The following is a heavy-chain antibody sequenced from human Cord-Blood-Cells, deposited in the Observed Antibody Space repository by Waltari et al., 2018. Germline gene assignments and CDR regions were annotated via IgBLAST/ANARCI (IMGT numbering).Heavy chain of an antibody. CDR2: ISYDGSNK. CDR3: ARGDYGSHYLDY. D-gene: IGHD3-10*01. CDR1: GFTFSSYG. V-gene: IGHV3-30*03. J-gene: IGHJ4*02. Sequence: QVQLVESGGGVVQPGRSLRLSCAASGFTFSSYGMHWVRQAPGKGLEWVGVISYDGSNKYYADSVKGRITIARDNSKNTLYLQRNSLGAEDTAVYYGARGDYGSHYLDYWGQGTLVTVSS.